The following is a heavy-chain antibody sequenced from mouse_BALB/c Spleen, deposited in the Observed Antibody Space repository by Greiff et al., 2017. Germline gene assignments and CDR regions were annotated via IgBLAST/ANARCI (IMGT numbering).Heavy chain of an antibody. CDR1: GYSITSDYA. CDR3: ARGVGRDYYAMDY. J-gene: IGHJ4*01. D-gene: IGHD1-1*01. CDR2: ISYSGST. Sequence: EVQLVESGPGLVKPSQSLSLTCTVTGYSITSDYAWNWIRQFPGNKLEWMGYISYSGSTSYNPSLKSRISITRDTSKNQFFLQLNSVTTEDTATYYCARGVGRDYYAMDYWGQGTSVTVSS. V-gene: IGHV3-2*02.